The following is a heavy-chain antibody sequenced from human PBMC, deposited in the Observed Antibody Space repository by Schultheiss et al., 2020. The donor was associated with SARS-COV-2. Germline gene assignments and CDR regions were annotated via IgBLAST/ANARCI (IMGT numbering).Heavy chain of an antibody. Sequence: GGSLRLSCVTSGFSFSGSGIYWVRQASGKGLEWVGRIRSKARNYATTYAASVKGRFINSRDESWHTYYLQMNSLKIEDTAVYYCTRNSTSSGWFNPWGQGTLVTVTS. CDR3: TRNSTSSGWFNP. CDR2: IRSKARNYAT. D-gene: IGHD5-18*01. CDR1: GFSFSGSG. V-gene: IGHV3-73*01. J-gene: IGHJ5*02.